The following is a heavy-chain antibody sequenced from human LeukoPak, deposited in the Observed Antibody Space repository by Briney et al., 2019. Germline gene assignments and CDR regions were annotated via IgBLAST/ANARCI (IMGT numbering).Heavy chain of an antibody. D-gene: IGHD5-24*01. CDR2: IYYSGST. CDR3: ARDRDGYYAFDI. Sequence: PSETLSLTCTVSGGSISSYYWSWIRQPPGKGLEWLGYIYYSGSTNYNPSLKSRVTISVDTSKNQFSLKLSSVTAADTAVYYCARDRDGYYAFDIWGQGTMVTVSS. CDR1: GGSISSYY. V-gene: IGHV4-59*01. J-gene: IGHJ3*02.